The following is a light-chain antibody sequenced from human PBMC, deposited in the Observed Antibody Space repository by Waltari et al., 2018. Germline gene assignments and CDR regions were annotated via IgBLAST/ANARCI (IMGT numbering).Light chain of an antibody. CDR2: DVN. CDR1: SSDIGAYNY. Sequence: HSALTQPASVSGSPGQSITISCTGTSSDIGAYNYVPWYQQHPGKAPKLIIFDVNNPPSGVSSRFSGSKSGNTASLTISGLQAEDEADFYCCSFTSTSSWVFGGGTKLTVL. V-gene: IGLV2-14*03. J-gene: IGLJ3*02. CDR3: CSFTSTSSWV.